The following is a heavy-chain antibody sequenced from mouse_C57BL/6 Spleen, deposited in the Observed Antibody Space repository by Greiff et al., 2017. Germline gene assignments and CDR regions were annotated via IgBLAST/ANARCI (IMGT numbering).Heavy chain of an antibody. Sequence: VQLQQPGAELVKPGASVKLSCKASGYTFTSYWMHWVKQRPGQGLEWIGMIHPNSGSTNYNEKFKSKATLTVDKSSSTAYMQLSSLTSEDSAVYYCARSGKEDYAMDYWGQGTSVTVSS. CDR3: ARSGKEDYAMDY. D-gene: IGHD3-1*01. CDR1: GYTFTSYW. J-gene: IGHJ4*01. CDR2: IHPNSGST. V-gene: IGHV1-64*01.